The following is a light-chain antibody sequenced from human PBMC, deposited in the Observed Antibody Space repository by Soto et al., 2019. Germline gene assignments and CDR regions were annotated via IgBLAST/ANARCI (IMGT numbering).Light chain of an antibody. J-gene: IGLJ2*01. Sequence: QSALTQPPSASGSPGQSVTISCTGTSSDVGSSNYVSWYQHHPGKAPKLMIYEVTKRPSGVPDRFSGSKSGNTASLTVSGHQAEDEADYYCSSDAGINNLGVFGGGTKLTVL. CDR2: EVT. CDR3: SSDAGINNLGV. CDR1: SSDVGSSNY. V-gene: IGLV2-8*01.